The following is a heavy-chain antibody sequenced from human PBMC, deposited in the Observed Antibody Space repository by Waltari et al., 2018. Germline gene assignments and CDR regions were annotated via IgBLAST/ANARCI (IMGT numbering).Heavy chain of an antibody. CDR3: ARTWGNSPPLGWLDP. Sequence: QVQLHQWGAGLLKPSETLSLTCAVSGGPFIDYSWSWIRQPPGKGLEWLGKISHSGVPRYNPSIRIRDTMSVDTIKKRFSLNLTSVTAADTAVYFCARTWGNSPPLGWLDPWGQGTRVTISS. D-gene: IGHD7-27*01. J-gene: IGHJ5*02. CDR2: ISHSGVP. CDR1: GGPFIDYS. V-gene: IGHV4-34*01.